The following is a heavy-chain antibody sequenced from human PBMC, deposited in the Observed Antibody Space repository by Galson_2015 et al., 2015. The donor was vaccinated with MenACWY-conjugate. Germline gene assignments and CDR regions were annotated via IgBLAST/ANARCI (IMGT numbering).Heavy chain of an antibody. CDR1: GYTFTSYG. D-gene: IGHD3-10*01. Sequence: SVKVSCKASGYTFTSYGMHWVRQAPGQRLEWMGWINAGNGNTKYAQKFRGRVTMTRDTSASTAYMELSSLTSEDTAVYYCARNPKVTMLRGAGWFDPWGQGTLVIISS. J-gene: IGHJ5*02. V-gene: IGHV1-3*01. CDR3: ARNPKVTMLRGAGWFDP. CDR2: INAGNGNT.